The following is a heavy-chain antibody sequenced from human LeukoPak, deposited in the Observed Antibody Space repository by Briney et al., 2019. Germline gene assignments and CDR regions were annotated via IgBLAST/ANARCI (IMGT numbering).Heavy chain of an antibody. CDR1: GFTFSSYA. Sequence: GGSLRLSCAASGFTFSSYAMHWVRQAPGKGLEWVAVISYDGSNKYYADSVKGRFTISRDNSKNTLYLQMNSLRAEDTAVYYCARDPDTAMAPPFDYWGQGTLVTVSS. J-gene: IGHJ4*02. D-gene: IGHD5-18*01. V-gene: IGHV3-30-3*01. CDR3: ARDPDTAMAPPFDY. CDR2: ISYDGSNK.